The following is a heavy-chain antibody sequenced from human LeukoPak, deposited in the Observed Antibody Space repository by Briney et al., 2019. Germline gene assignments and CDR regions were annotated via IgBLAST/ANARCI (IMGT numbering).Heavy chain of an antibody. D-gene: IGHD6-13*01. Sequence: PGGSLRLSCAASGFTVSSNYMSWVRQAPGKGLEWVSVIYSGGSTYYADSVKDRFTISRDNSKNTLYLQMNSLRAEDTAVYYCAREDSIAAAFDYWGQGTLVTVSS. CDR2: IYSGGST. CDR3: AREDSIAAAFDY. V-gene: IGHV3-66*02. J-gene: IGHJ4*02. CDR1: GFTVSSNY.